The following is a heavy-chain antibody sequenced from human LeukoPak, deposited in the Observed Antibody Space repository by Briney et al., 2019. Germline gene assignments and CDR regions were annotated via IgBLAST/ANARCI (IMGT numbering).Heavy chain of an antibody. CDR2: IKQDGSEK. V-gene: IGHV3-7*03. D-gene: IGHD1-26*01. Sequence: GGSLRLLCAASGFTLSNYWMSWVRQAPGKGLEWVANIKQDGSEKYYVDSVKRRFTISRDNAKNSLYLQMNSLRAEDTAVYYCARDRALVDAWGQGTLVTVSS. CDR1: GFTLSNYW. J-gene: IGHJ1*01. CDR3: ARDRALVDA.